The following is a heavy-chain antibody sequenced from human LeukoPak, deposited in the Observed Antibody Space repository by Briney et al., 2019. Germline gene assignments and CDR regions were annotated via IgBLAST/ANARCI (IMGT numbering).Heavy chain of an antibody. CDR2: IYYSGST. D-gene: IGHD1-26*01. J-gene: IGHJ4*02. V-gene: IGHV4-59*01. CDR1: GGSISSYY. Sequence: SSETLSLTCTVSGGSISSYYWSWIRQPPGKGLEWIGYIYYSGSTNYNPSLKSRVTISVDTSKNQFSLKLSSVTAADTAVYYCARDQDWDLQSLRYFEYWGQGTLVTVSS. CDR3: ARDQDWDLQSLRYFEY.